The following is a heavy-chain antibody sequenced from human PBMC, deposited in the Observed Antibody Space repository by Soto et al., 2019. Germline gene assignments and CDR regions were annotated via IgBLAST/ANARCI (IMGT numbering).Heavy chain of an antibody. J-gene: IGHJ6*02. V-gene: IGHV4-30-4*01. Sequence: SETLSLTCTVSGGSISSYDYYWSWIRQPPGKGLECIGYIYYSGSTYYNPSLKSRVTISVDTSKNQFSLKLSSVTAADTAVYYCAKDEVGAAYYYYYGMDVWGQGTTVTVSS. CDR1: GGSISSYDYY. D-gene: IGHD1-26*01. CDR3: AKDEVGAAYYYYYGMDV. CDR2: IYYSGST.